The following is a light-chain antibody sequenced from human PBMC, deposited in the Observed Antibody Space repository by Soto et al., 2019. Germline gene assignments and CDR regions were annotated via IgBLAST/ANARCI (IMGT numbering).Light chain of an antibody. Sequence: DIVMTQSPDSLAVSLGERATINCKSSQSVLYGSKNKNYLAWYQQKPGQPPKLLIYWASTRESGVPDRFSGSGSRTDFTLTIRSLQAEDVAVYYCQQYYTPPCTFGQGTKLEIK. CDR2: WAS. CDR3: QQYYTPPCT. J-gene: IGKJ2*02. CDR1: QSVLYGSKNKNY. V-gene: IGKV4-1*01.